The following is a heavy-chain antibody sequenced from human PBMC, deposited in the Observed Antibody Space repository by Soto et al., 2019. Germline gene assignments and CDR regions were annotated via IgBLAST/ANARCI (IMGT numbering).Heavy chain of an antibody. J-gene: IGHJ4*02. CDR3: AAGSGWYGPRGY. Sequence: QVQLQESGPGLVKPSETLSLTCTVSGGSISSYYWSWIRQPPGKGLEWIGYIYYSGSTNYNRSLKSRVTISVDTSKNQCSLKLSSVTAAYTAVYYCAAGSGWYGPRGYWGQGTLVTVYS. V-gene: IGHV4-59*01. D-gene: IGHD6-19*01. CDR2: IYYSGST. CDR1: GGSISSYY.